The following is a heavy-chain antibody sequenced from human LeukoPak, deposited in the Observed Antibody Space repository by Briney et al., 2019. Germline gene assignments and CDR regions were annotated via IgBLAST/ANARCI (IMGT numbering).Heavy chain of an antibody. CDR2: IYSGGST. CDR3: ARDLIAVAGYIDY. CDR1: GFTVSSNY. J-gene: IGHJ4*02. Sequence: PGGSLRLSCAASGFTVSSNYMSWVRQAPGKGLEWVSPIYSGGSTYYADSVKGRFTISRDNSKNTLYLQMNSLRAEDTAVYYCARDLIAVAGYIDYWGQGTLVTVSS. D-gene: IGHD6-19*01. V-gene: IGHV3-66*01.